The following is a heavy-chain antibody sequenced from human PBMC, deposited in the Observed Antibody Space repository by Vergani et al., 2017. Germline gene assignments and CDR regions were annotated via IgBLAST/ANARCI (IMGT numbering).Heavy chain of an antibody. Sequence: QVQLVQSGAEVKKPGSSVTVSCKASGGSFSSYAVSWVRQAPGQGLEWMGRIIPILGIANYAQKFQGRVTITANKSTSTAYMELSSLRSEDTAVYYCARERYYYYYMDVWGKGTTVTVSS. V-gene: IGHV1-69*04. CDR1: GGSFSSYA. CDR3: ARERYYYYYMDV. CDR2: IIPILGIA. J-gene: IGHJ6*03.